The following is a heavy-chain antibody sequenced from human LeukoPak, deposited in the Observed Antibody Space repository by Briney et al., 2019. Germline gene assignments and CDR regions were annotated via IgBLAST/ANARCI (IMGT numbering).Heavy chain of an antibody. V-gene: IGHV3-74*01. CDR1: GFTFSTSW. Sequence: GGSLRLSCAASGFTFSTSWMHWVRQAPGKGLVWVSRMKSDGSTTTYANSVKGRFTISRDNAKNTLFLQMNSLRAEDTAVYYCASGSFCTNGVCYKGFDYWGQGTLVSVSS. CDR2: MKSDGSTT. CDR3: ASGSFCTNGVCYKGFDY. D-gene: IGHD2-8*01. J-gene: IGHJ4*02.